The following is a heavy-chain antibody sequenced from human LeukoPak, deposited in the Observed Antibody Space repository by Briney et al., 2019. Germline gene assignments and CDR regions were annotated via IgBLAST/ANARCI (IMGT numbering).Heavy chain of an antibody. Sequence: PSETLSLTCTVSGGSISSYYWSWIRQPPGKGLEWIRYIYYSGSTNYNPSLKSRVTISVDTSKNQFSLKLSSVTAADTAVYYCAREYYDILTGYSNYNWFDPWGQGTLVTVSS. CDR2: IYYSGST. D-gene: IGHD3-9*01. CDR3: AREYYDILTGYSNYNWFDP. CDR1: GGSISSYY. J-gene: IGHJ5*02. V-gene: IGHV4-59*01.